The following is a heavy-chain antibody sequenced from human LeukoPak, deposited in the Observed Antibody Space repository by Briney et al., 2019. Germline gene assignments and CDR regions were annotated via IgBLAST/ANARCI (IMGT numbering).Heavy chain of an antibody. D-gene: IGHD6-13*01. CDR2: IKQDGSGI. Sequence: PSGTLSLTCAVSGGSISSSNWWSWVRQPPGKGLEWVANIKQDGSGIYYVDSVKGRFTISRDNAKNSLYLQMNSLRAEDTAVYYCARDHELTSAGNDFWGQGTLVTVSS. V-gene: IGHV3-7*01. J-gene: IGHJ4*02. CDR3: ARDHELTSAGNDF. CDR1: GGSISSSNW.